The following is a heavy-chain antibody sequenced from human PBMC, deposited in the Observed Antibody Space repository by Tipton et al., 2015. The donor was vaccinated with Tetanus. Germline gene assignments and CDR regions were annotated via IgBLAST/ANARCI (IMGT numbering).Heavy chain of an antibody. CDR3: ARDRVGGAGKNCDY. D-gene: IGHD3-16*01. Sequence: SLRLSCAASGLTFSDYGMHWVRQAPGNGLEWVAVVSSDGRTKFYADSVKGRFTISRDNSKNTLYLQMNSLRAEDTAVYYCARDRVGGAGKNCDYWGQGTLVTVSS. V-gene: IGHV3-33*08. J-gene: IGHJ4*02. CDR1: GLTFSDYG. CDR2: VSSDGRTK.